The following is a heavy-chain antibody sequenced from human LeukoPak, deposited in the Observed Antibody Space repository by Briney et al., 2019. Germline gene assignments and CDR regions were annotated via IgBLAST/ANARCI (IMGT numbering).Heavy chain of an antibody. V-gene: IGHV4-39*07. Sequence: SETLSLTCTVSGGSISSSSYYWGWIRQPPGKGLEWIGSIYYSGSTYYNPSLKSRVTISVDTSKNQFSLKLSSVTAADTAVYYCARDPEYYYDSSGYYDYWGQETLVTVSS. D-gene: IGHD3-22*01. CDR3: ARDPEYYYDSSGYYDY. CDR1: GGSISSSSYY. CDR2: IYYSGST. J-gene: IGHJ4*02.